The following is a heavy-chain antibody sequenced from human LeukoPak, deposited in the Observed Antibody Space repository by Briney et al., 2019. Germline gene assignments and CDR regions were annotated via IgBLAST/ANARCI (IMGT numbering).Heavy chain of an antibody. CDR2: ISGSGGST. D-gene: IGHD4-11*01. CDR3: AKPTTDPQYFQH. J-gene: IGHJ1*01. Sequence: GGSLRLSCAASGFTFSSYAMSWVRQAPGKGLEWVSAISGSGGSTYYADSVKGRFTISRGNSKNTLYLQMNSLRAEDTAVYYCAKPTTDPQYFQHWGQGTLVTVSS. V-gene: IGHV3-23*01. CDR1: GFTFSSYA.